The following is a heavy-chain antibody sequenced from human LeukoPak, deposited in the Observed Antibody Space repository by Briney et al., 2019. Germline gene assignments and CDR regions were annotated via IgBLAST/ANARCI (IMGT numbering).Heavy chain of an antibody. V-gene: IGHV1-8*01. CDR1: GYTFTSYD. CDR2: MNPNSGNT. CDR3: ARLHSDHRYFALLTYYYMDV. D-gene: IGHD3-9*01. Sequence: ASVKVSCKASGYTFTSYDINWVRQATGQGLEWMGWMNPNSGNTGYAQKFQGRVTMTTDTSTSTAYMELRSLRSDDTAVYYCARLHSDHRYFALLTYYYMDVWGKGTTVTISS. J-gene: IGHJ6*03.